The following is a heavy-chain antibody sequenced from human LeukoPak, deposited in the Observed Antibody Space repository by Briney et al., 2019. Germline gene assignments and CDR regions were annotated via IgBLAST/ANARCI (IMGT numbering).Heavy chain of an antibody. CDR2: IIPIFGTA. Sequence: ASVKVSCKASGGTFISYGISWVRQAPGQGLEWMGGIIPIFGTANYAQKFQGRVTITADESTSTAYMELSSLRSVDTAVYYCARGPPPKYCSSTSCYDYYYYYYMDVWGKGTTVTVSS. CDR3: ARGPPPKYCSSTSCYDYYYYYYMDV. D-gene: IGHD2-2*01. CDR1: GGTFISYG. V-gene: IGHV1-69*13. J-gene: IGHJ6*03.